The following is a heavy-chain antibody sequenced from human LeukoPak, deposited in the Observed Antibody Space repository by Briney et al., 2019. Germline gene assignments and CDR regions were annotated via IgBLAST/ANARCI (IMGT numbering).Heavy chain of an antibody. J-gene: IGHJ4*02. Sequence: GGYLRLSCAASGFTFSYYNMNWVRQAPGKGLEWVSSISSSSTYIYYADSVKGRFTISRDNAKNSLYLEMNSLRAEDTAVYYCARDPWTNYGDYVRFDYWGQGTLVTVSS. V-gene: IGHV3-21*01. CDR2: ISSSSTYI. D-gene: IGHD4-17*01. CDR1: GFTFSYYN. CDR3: ARDPWTNYGDYVRFDY.